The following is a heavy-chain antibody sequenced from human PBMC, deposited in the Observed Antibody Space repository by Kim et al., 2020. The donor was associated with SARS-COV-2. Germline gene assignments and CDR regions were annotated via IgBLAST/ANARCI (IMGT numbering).Heavy chain of an antibody. CDR3: ARNPPRITMVRGVPYFDY. Sequence: SETLSLTCAVYGGSFSGYYWSWIRQPPGKGLEWIGEINHSGSTNYNPSLKSRVTISVDTSKNQFSLKLSSVTAADTAVYYCARNPPRITMVRGVPYFDYWGQGTLVTVSS. V-gene: IGHV4-34*01. CDR2: INHSGST. D-gene: IGHD3-10*01. J-gene: IGHJ4*02. CDR1: GGSFSGYY.